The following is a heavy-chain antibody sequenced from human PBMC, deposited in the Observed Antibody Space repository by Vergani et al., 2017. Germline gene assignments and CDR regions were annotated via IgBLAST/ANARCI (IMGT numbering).Heavy chain of an antibody. CDR2: VYTSGMT. Sequence: QVQLQESGPRLVRPSQTLSLTCTVSGGSINTGAYYWSWIRQPAGKGLEWIGRVYTSGMTNYNPSLKSRVTILVDRSKSQLSLKLTSVTAGDTAVYYCARIYDSSGYYIGLAFDIWGQGTMVTVSS. V-gene: IGHV4-61*02. D-gene: IGHD3-22*01. CDR1: GGSINTGAYY. CDR3: ARIYDSSGYYIGLAFDI. J-gene: IGHJ3*02.